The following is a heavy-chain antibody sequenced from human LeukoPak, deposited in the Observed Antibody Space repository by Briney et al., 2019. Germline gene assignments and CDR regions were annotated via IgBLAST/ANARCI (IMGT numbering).Heavy chain of an antibody. D-gene: IGHD2-8*01. CDR1: GYSISSGYY. CDR2: IYHNGST. CDR3: ATREVYRAFDI. Sequence: PSETLSLTCTVSGYSISSGYYWGWIRQPPGKGLEWIGNIYHNGSTYYNPPLKSRVTISVDTSKNHFSLKLTSVTAADTAMYYCATREVYRAFDIWGQGTMVTVSS. J-gene: IGHJ3*02. V-gene: IGHV4-38-2*02.